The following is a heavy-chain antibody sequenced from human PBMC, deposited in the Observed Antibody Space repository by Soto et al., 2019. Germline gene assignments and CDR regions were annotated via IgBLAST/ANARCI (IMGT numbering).Heavy chain of an antibody. CDR2: IIPIFGTA. D-gene: IGHD5-12*01. CDR1: GGTFSSYA. Sequence: QVQLVQSGAEVKKPGSSVKVSCKASGGTFSSYAISWVRQAPGQGLEWMGGIIPIFGTANYAQKFQGRVTITADESTSTAYMELSSLRSEDTAVYYCARARAGIVATITSLLRYYGMDVWGQGTTVTVSS. CDR3: ARARAGIVATITSLLRYYGMDV. J-gene: IGHJ6*02. V-gene: IGHV1-69*01.